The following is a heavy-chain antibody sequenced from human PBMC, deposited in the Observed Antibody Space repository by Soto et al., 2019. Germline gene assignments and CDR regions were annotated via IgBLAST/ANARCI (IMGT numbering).Heavy chain of an antibody. CDR3: ARDGDGYNRVAFDI. J-gene: IGHJ3*02. CDR2: IKEDGTEI. D-gene: IGHD5-12*01. CDR1: ELTFSSYW. Sequence: EVQLVESGGGLVQPGGSLRLSCEASELTFSSYWMSWVRQAPGKGLEWVAIIKEDGTEIYYVDSVKGRFTISRDNDKNSLYLQMNSLRAEDTAVYYCARDGDGYNRVAFDIWGQGTMVTVSS. V-gene: IGHV3-7*04.